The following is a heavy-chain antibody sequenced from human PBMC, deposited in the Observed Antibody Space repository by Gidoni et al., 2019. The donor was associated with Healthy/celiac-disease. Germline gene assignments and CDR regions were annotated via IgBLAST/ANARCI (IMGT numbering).Heavy chain of an antibody. Sequence: VQLVQSGAAVTKPGSSVKVSCNASGGTFSSYAISSVRQAPGQGLEWTGGIIPIFGTANYAQKFQGRVTITADESTSTAYMELSSLRSEDTAVYYCAREMYCGGSCYDAFDIWGQGTMVTVSS. CDR2: IIPIFGTA. CDR3: AREMYCGGSCYDAFDI. CDR1: GGTFSSYA. V-gene: IGHV1-69*01. D-gene: IGHD2-15*01. J-gene: IGHJ3*02.